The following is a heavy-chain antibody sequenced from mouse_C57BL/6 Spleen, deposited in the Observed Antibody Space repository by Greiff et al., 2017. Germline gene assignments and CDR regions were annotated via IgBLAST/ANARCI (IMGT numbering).Heavy chain of an antibody. V-gene: IGHV5-4*03. J-gene: IGHJ2*01. Sequence: EVMLVESGGGLVKPGGSLKLSCAASGFTFSSYAMSWVRQTPEKRLAWVATISDGGSYTYYPDNVKGRFTISRDNAKNNLYLQMSHLKSEDTAMYYCARRGYGSSYDYWGQGTTLTVSS. CDR3: ARRGYGSSYDY. D-gene: IGHD1-1*01. CDR1: GFTFSSYA. CDR2: ISDGGSYT.